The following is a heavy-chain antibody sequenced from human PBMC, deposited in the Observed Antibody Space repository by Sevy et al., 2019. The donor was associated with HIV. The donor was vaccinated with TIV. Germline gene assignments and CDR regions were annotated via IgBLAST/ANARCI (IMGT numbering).Heavy chain of an antibody. J-gene: IGHJ4*02. CDR1: GFTFDDYA. Sequence: GGSLRLSCAASGFTFDDYAMHWVRQAPGKGLEWVSLISWDGGSTYYADSVKGRFTISRDNSKNSLYQQMNSLRAEDTALYYCAKDKGRRWLQLDYWGQGTLVTVSS. D-gene: IGHD5-12*01. CDR2: ISWDGGST. V-gene: IGHV3-43D*04. CDR3: AKDKGRRWLQLDY.